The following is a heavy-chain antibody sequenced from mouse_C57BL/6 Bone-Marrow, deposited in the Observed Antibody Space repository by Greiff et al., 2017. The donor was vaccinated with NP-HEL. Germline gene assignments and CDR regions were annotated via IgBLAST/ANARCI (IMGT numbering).Heavy chain of an antibody. J-gene: IGHJ2*01. CDR1: GYTFTDYY. Sequence: EVQLQQSGPVLVKPGASVKMSCKASGYTFTDYYMNWVKQSHGKSLEWIGVINPYNGGTSYNQKFKGKATLTVDKSSSTAYMELNSLTSEDSAVYYCARSEESSGYRFDYWGQGTTLTVSS. CDR2: INPYNGGT. D-gene: IGHD3-2*02. V-gene: IGHV1-19*01. CDR3: ARSEESSGYRFDY.